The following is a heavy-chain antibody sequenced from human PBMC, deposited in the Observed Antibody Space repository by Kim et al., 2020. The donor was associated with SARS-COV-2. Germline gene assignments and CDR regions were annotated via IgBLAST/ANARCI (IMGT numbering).Heavy chain of an antibody. V-gene: IGHV1-2*02. CDR2: IAPDNGVT. D-gene: IGHD5-18*01. CDR1: GYTFIAFY. J-gene: IGHJ4*02. CDR3: ALLGGYNSATLERFDY. Sequence: ASVKVSCKASGYTFIAFYLHWVRQAPGQGLEWMGWIAPDNGVTTYAERFQGRVTVTRDTSITTAYMELRGLRSDDTALYYCALLGGYNSATLERFDYWGQGTLVTVSS.